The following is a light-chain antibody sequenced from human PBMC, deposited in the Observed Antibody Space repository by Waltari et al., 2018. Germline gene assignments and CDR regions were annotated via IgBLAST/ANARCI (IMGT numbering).Light chain of an antibody. CDR3: CSYAGVDTFYV. Sequence: QSALTQPASVSGSPGQSITIPCTGTSSDVGSYDLFSWYQQHPGKAPKLILYEVNERPYGVSSRVPGSKSGNTASLTISGLQAEDEADYYCCSYAGVDTFYVFGTGTKVTVL. J-gene: IGLJ1*01. CDR1: SSDVGSYDL. CDR2: EVN. V-gene: IGLV2-23*02.